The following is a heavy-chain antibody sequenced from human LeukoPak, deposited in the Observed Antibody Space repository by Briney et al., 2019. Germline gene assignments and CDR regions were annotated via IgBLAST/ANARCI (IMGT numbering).Heavy chain of an antibody. Sequence: GGSLRLSCAASGFTFSNVWMSWVRQAPGKGLEWVGHIGTKSEGGTADYAAPVKGRFTISRDDSKDTLYLEMNSLKSEDTAVYYCATFRGAGPRGFFHIWGQGALVTVSS. J-gene: IGHJ1*01. V-gene: IGHV3-15*04. CDR1: GFTFSNVW. D-gene: IGHD3-10*01. CDR2: IGTKSEGGTA. CDR3: ATFRGAGPRGFFHI.